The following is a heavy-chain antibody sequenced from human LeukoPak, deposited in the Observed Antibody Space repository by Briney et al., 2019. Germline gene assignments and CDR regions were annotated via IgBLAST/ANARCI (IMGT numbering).Heavy chain of an antibody. D-gene: IGHD3-3*01. CDR1: EFTFSNYA. J-gene: IGHJ4*02. CDR2: IPYDGNNK. V-gene: IGHV3-30-3*01. Sequence: GGSLRLSCVASEFTFSNYAMHWVRQAPVKGLEWQAVIPYDGNNKFYADSVKGRFTISRDNSKNTLYLQMNSLRDEDTAVYYCARGDVWSGYYMYYFDYWGQGTLVTVSS. CDR3: ARGDVWSGYYMYYFDY.